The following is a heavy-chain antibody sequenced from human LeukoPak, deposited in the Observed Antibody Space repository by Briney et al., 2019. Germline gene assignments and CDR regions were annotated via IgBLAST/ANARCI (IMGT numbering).Heavy chain of an antibody. D-gene: IGHD6-19*01. CDR1: GFTFSSYW. CDR3: ARLQWLPSYYFDY. V-gene: IGHV3-74*01. Sequence: PGGSLRLSCAASGFTFSSYWMHWVRQAPGKGLVWVSRINSDGSSTSYADSVKGRFTISRDNSKNTLYLQMNSLRAEDTAVYYCARLQWLPSYYFDYWGQGTLVTVSS. J-gene: IGHJ4*02. CDR2: INSDGSST.